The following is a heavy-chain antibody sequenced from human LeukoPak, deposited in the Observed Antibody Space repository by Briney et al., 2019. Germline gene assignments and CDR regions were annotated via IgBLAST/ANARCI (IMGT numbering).Heavy chain of an antibody. V-gene: IGHV3-21*01. J-gene: IGHJ6*03. CDR3: ARDPYSGGYGAYYYYYMDV. CDR1: GFTFSHFG. Sequence: GGTLRLSCAASGFTFSHFGLSWVRRTPGKGLEWVSSITTSSSYMFYADSVRGRFTISRDNAENSLYLQMNSLRDEDTAVYYCARDPYSGGYGAYYYYYMDVWGKGTTVTVSS. D-gene: IGHD6-19*01. CDR2: ITTSSSYM.